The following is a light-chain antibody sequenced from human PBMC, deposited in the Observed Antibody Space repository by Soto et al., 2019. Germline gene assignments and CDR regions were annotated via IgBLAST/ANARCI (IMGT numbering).Light chain of an antibody. V-gene: IGKV3D-15*01. CDR3: QQYQNWPLIT. Sequence: EIVLTQSPDTLSLSPGERATLSCWASHSVTTHLAWFQQRPGQTPRLLIYDASTRAPGIPARFSGSGSGTEFTLTISSLQSEDFADYYCQQYQNWPLITFGQGTRLEIK. CDR1: HSVTTH. CDR2: DAS. J-gene: IGKJ5*01.